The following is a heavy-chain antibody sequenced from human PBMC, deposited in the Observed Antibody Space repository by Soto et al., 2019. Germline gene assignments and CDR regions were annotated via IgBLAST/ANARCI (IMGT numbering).Heavy chain of an antibody. CDR2: IIPIFGTA. J-gene: IGHJ6*02. V-gene: IGHV1-69*13. CDR1: GGTFSSYA. D-gene: IGHD3-9*01. CDR3: ARAIYDILTGYTRRPETGYYYYYGMDV. Sequence: ASVKVSCKASGGTFSSYAISWVRQAPGQGLEWMGGIIPIFGTANYAQKFQGRVTITADESTSTAYMELSSLRSEDTAVYYCARAIYDILTGYTRRPETGYYYYYGMDVWGQGTTVTVSS.